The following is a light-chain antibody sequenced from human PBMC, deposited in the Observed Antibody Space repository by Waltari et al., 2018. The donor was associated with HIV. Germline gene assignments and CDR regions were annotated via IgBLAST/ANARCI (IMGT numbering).Light chain of an antibody. J-gene: IGLJ2*01. CDR2: GNS. CDR1: SSNIGAGYD. CDR3: QSYDSSLSGVV. Sequence: QSVLTQPPSVSGAPGQRVTISCTGSSSNIGAGYDVHWYQQLPGTAPKLLIYGNSNRPSGAPDRLAGSKSGTSASLAITGLQAEDEADYYCQSYDSSLSGVVFGGGTKLTVL. V-gene: IGLV1-40*01.